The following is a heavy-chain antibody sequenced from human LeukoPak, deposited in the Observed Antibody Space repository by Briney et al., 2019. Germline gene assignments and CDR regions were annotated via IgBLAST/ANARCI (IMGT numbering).Heavy chain of an antibody. Sequence: GGSLRLSCAASGFTFSSYSMNWVRQAPGKGLEWVSSISSSSSYIYYADSVKGQFTISRDNAKNSLYLQMNSLRAEDTAVYYCAKDERFARIAARGGFDYWGQGTLVTVSS. CDR3: AKDERFARIAARGGFDY. CDR2: ISSSSSYI. V-gene: IGHV3-21*01. CDR1: GFTFSSYS. D-gene: IGHD6-6*01. J-gene: IGHJ4*02.